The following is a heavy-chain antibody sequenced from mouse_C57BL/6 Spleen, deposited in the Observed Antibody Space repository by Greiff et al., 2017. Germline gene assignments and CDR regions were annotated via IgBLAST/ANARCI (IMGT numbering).Heavy chain of an antibody. CDR2: IRNKANNHAT. J-gene: IGHJ2*01. V-gene: IGHV6-6*01. D-gene: IGHD1-1*01. Sequence: EVKLMESGGGLVQPGGSMKLSCAASGFTFSDSWMDWVRQSPEKGLEWVAEIRNKANNHATYYAESVKGRITISRDDSKSSVYLQMNSLRAENTGIYYCARYSCGKRYYFDYWGQGTTLTVSS. CDR1: GFTFSDSW. CDR3: ARYSCGKRYYFDY.